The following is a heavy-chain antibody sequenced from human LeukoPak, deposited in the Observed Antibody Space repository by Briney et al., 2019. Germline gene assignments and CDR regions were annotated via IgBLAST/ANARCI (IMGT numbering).Heavy chain of an antibody. CDR1: GFTFSTSA. CDR3: AKGRLVFSDY. J-gene: IGHJ4*02. V-gene: IGHV3-23*01. CDR2: ITDDGGAA. D-gene: IGHD2-21*02. Sequence: AGGSLRLSCAASGFTFSTSAMNWVRQAPGKGPDWVSSITDDGGAAYYSDSVKGRFTISRDNSKNTLYLQMHSLRAEDTAIYYCAKGRLVFSDYWGQGTLVTVSS.